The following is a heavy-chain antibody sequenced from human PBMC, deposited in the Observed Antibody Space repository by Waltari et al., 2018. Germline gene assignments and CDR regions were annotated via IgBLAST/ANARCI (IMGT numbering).Heavy chain of an antibody. D-gene: IGHD3-22*01. J-gene: IGHJ3*02. V-gene: IGHV2-5*01. CDR2: IYWNDDK. CDR1: GFSLSTSGVG. Sequence: QITLKESGPTLVKPTQTLTLTCTFSGFSLSTSGVGVGWIRQPPGKALEWLALIYWNDDKRYSPSLKSMLTITKDTSKNQVGLTMTNMDPVDTATYDCAHTYYESRGYYYCWRDAFDIWGQGTMVTVSA. CDR3: AHTYYESRGYYYCWRDAFDI.